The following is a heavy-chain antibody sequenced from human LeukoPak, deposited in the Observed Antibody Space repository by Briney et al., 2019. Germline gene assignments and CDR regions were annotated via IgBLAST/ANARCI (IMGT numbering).Heavy chain of an antibody. V-gene: IGHV3-23*01. D-gene: IGHD4-11*01. CDR3: AKDRNTVRVDWFDP. CDR2: ISGSGGST. Sequence: PGGSLRLSCAASGFTVSSNYMSWVRQAPGKGLEWVSAISGSGGSTYYADSVKGRFTISRDNSKNTLYLQMNSLRAEDTAVYYCAKDRNTVRVDWFDPWGQGTLVTVSS. CDR1: GFTVSSNY. J-gene: IGHJ5*02.